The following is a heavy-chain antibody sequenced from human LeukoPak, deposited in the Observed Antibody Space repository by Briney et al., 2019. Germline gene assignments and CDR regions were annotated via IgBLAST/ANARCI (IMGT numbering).Heavy chain of an antibody. V-gene: IGHV1-69*04. CDR3: TREGVYAPDPSSYHRDAFDM. Sequence: SVKVSCKASGGSFSSYVITWVRQAPGQGLEWMGRIIPAFGVSNFAQKFQGRVTITADKSTNTAHMELSRLESGDTAVYYCTREGVYAPDPSSYHRDAFDMWGQGTVVIVSS. CDR2: IIPAFGVS. CDR1: GGSFSSYV. J-gene: IGHJ3*02. D-gene: IGHD3-16*02.